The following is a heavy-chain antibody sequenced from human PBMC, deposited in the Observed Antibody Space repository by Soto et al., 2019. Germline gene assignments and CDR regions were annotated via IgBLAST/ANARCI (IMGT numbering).Heavy chain of an antibody. D-gene: IGHD2-2*01. CDR1: GGTFSTYT. CDR2: IIPMLTVT. Sequence: QVHLEQSGAEVKKPGSSVKVSCKAAGGTFSTYTLIWVRQAPGQGLEWMGRIIPMLTVTNSAQKFQGRVTLTADKSMSTAFMELTSLTSDDTAVYYCSIGSWSAETFDVWGQGTMVTVSS. J-gene: IGHJ3*01. CDR3: SIGSWSAETFDV. V-gene: IGHV1-69*02.